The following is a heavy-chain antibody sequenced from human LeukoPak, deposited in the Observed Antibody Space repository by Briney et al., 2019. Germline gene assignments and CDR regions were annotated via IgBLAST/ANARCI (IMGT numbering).Heavy chain of an antibody. CDR3: ASSPSRTNWFDP. J-gene: IGHJ5*02. V-gene: IGHV4-39*01. Sequence: SETLSLTCTVSGGSISSSSYYWGWIRQPPGKGLEWIGSIYYSVSTYYNPSLKSRVTISVDTSKNQFSLKLSSVTAADTAVYYCASSPSRTNWFDPWGQGTLVTVSS. CDR2: IYYSVST. CDR1: GGSISSSSYY.